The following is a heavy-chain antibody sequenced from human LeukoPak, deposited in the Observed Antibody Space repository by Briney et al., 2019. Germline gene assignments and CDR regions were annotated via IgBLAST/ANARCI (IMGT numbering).Heavy chain of an antibody. CDR2: ISGSGGST. V-gene: IGHV3-23*01. CDR3: ARGGQLNYFDY. Sequence: GGSLRLSCAASGFTFSSYGMSWVRQAPGKGLEWVSAISGSGGSTYYADSVKGRFTISRDNSKNTLYLQMNSLRAEDTAVYYCARGGQLNYFDYWGQGTLVTVSS. D-gene: IGHD6-13*01. J-gene: IGHJ4*02. CDR1: GFTFSSYG.